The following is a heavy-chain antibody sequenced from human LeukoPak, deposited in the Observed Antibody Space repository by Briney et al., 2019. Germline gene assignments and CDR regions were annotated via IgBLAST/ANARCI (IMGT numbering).Heavy chain of an antibody. CDR1: AFTFSSYD. CDR2: IGTAGDT. J-gene: IGHJ4*02. V-gene: IGHV3-13*01. D-gene: IGHD2/OR15-2a*01. Sequence: GGSLRLSCAASAFTFSSYDMHWVRQVTGKGLEWVSTIGTAGDTYYPGSVKGRFTISRENAKSSLYLQMNSLGAGDRAVYYCAKAAVYSNRWTPFDDWGQGTLVTVSS. CDR3: AKAAVYSNRWTPFDD.